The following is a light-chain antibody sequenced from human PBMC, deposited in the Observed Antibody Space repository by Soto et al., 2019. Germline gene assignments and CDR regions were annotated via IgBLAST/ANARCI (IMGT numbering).Light chain of an antibody. CDR3: AVWDDRLNGHV. J-gene: IGLJ1*01. CDR1: SSNMGSNT. Sequence: SLLTKPPSASGTPGQRVTISCFGSSSNMGSNTVHWFQQFPGTAPRLLISTNDQRPSGVPDRFIGSNSGTSASLAISGLQFEDEADYYCAVWDDRLNGHVFGTGTKVTDL. CDR2: TND. V-gene: IGLV1-44*01.